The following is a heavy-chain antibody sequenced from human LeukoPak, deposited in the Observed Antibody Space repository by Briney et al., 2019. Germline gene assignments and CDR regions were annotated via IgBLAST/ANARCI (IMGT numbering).Heavy chain of an antibody. CDR1: RFSYINYA. J-gene: IGHJ4*02. Sequence: GGSLTLSCASSRFSYINYAMGGVRQARWKGLAGVSALSGSGGSTYYADSVKGRFTISRDNSKNTLYLQMNSLRAEDTAVYYCAKDSNSGSYYGRFDYWGKGTLVPVSS. D-gene: IGHD1-26*01. CDR2: LSGSGGST. V-gene: IGHV3-23*01. CDR3: AKDSNSGSYYGRFDY.